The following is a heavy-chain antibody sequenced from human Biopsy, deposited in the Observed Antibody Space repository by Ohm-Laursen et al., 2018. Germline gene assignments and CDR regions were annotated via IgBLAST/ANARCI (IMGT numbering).Heavy chain of an antibody. CDR3: ATVRGLVWFGELIA. CDR2: ISPYNGDT. Sequence: ASVKVSCKASGYTFTNYGISWVRQAPGQGLEWMGWISPYNGDTDYAQKLQGRVTMTTDTSTSTAYMELSSLRSDDTAIYYCATVRGLVWFGELIAWGQGTLVTVSS. CDR1: GYTFTNYG. V-gene: IGHV1-18*01. D-gene: IGHD3-10*01. J-gene: IGHJ5*02.